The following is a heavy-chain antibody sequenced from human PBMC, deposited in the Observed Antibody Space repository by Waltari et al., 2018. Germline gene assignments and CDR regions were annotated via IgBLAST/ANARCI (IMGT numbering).Heavy chain of an antibody. CDR3: AKVDQASGSSGYYEYYFDY. J-gene: IGHJ4*02. V-gene: IGHV3-23*04. CDR2: ISGSGGST. D-gene: IGHD3-22*01. CDR1: GFTFSSYA. Sequence: ELQLVESGGGLVQPGGSLRLSCAASGFTFSSYAMSWDRQAPGTGLEWGSAISGSGGSTYYADSVKGRFTISRDNSKNTLYLQMNSLRAEDTAVYYCAKVDQASGSSGYYEYYFDYWGQGTLVTVSS.